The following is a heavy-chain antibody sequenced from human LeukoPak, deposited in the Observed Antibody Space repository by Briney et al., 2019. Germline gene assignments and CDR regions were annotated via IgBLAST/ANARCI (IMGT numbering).Heavy chain of an antibody. J-gene: IGHJ4*02. V-gene: IGHV4-61*01. D-gene: IGHD3-3*01. CDR1: GGSVSSGSYY. CDR2: IYYSGST. Sequence: PSETLSLTCTVSGGSVSSGSYYWSWIRQPPGKGLEWIGYIYYSGSTNYNPSLKSRVTISVDTSKNQFSLKLSSVTAADTAVYYCARARSPTYYDFWSGYYGFDYWGQGTLVTVSS. CDR3: ARARSPTYYDFWSGYYGFDY.